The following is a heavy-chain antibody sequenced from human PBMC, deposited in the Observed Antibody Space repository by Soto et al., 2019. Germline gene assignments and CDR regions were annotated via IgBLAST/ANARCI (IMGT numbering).Heavy chain of an antibody. V-gene: IGHV4-59*01. D-gene: IGHD4-17*01. CDR1: GGSISSYY. J-gene: IGHJ3*02. CDR3: ARWMTTVTTRAAFDI. CDR2: IYYSGST. Sequence: QVQLQESGPGLVKPSATLSLTCTVSGGSISSYYWSWIRQPPGKGLEWIGYIYYSGSTNYNPSLKSRVTISVDTSKNQFSLKLSSVTAADTAVDYCARWMTTVTTRAAFDIWGQGTMVTVSS.